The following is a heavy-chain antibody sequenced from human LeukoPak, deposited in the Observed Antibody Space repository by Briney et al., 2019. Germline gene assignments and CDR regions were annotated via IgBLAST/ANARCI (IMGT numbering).Heavy chain of an antibody. J-gene: IGHJ3*02. CDR1: GFTFSSYA. D-gene: IGHD3-22*01. CDR3: AKDWLGDDGSCYYYGYAFDI. V-gene: IGHV3-23*01. CDR2: ISCSGGST. Sequence: QPGGSLRLSCAASGFTFSSYAMSWVRQAPGKGLEWVSAISCSGGSTYYADSVKGRFTNSRDNSKNTLYLQMNSLRAENTGVYYCAKDWLGDDGSCYYYGYAFDIWGQGTMVTVSS.